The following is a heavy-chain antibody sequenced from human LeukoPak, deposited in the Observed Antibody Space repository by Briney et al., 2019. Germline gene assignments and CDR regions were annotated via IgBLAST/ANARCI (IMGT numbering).Heavy chain of an antibody. CDR2: INPNSGGT. CDR1: GYTFTGYY. CDR3: ARDLLAFGGEPTGDFDY. V-gene: IGHV1-2*02. J-gene: IGHJ4*02. D-gene: IGHD1-14*01. Sequence: ASVKVSCKASGYTFTGYYMHWVRQAPGQGLEWKGWINPNSGGTNYAQKFQGRVTMTRDTSISTAYMELSRLRSDDTAVYYCARDLLAFGGEPTGDFDYWGQGTLVTVSS.